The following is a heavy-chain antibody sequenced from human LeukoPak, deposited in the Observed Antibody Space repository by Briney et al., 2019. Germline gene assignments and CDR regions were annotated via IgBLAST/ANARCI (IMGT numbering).Heavy chain of an antibody. CDR1: AFTFSNYW. V-gene: IGHV3-7*01. J-gene: IGHJ2*01. CDR3: ARDQDSMIVVRTTNWYFDL. Sequence: GGSLRLSCAASAFTFSNYWMSWVRQAPGKGLEWVANINQDGSEIYYVDSVKGRFTISRDNVKNSLYLQINSVRADDTAVYYCARDQDSMIVVRTTNWYFDLWGRGTLVTVSS. CDR2: INQDGSEI. D-gene: IGHD3-22*01.